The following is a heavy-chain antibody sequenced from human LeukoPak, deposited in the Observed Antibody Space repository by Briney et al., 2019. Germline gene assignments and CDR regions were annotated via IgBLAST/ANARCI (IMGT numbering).Heavy chain of an antibody. D-gene: IGHD1-26*01. V-gene: IGHV4-59*02. CDR3: ARDHGSPYYFDF. CDR1: GGTGSGHY. J-gene: IGHJ4*02. Sequence: PSETLSLTCTVSGGTGSGHYWSWVRQPPGKGLEWVGYIYYSGSTNYNPSSSRSTNSNPSLKSRVTMSVDTYKNQFSLNLSSVTAADTAIYYCARDHGSPYYFDFWGQGTLVTVSS. CDR2: IYYSGSTNYNPSSSRST.